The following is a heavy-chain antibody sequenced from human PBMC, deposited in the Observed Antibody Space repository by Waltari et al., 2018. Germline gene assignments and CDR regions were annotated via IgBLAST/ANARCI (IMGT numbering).Heavy chain of an antibody. V-gene: IGHV3-23*04. CDR2: TTDIGVTT. CDR3: ARGLGELLPFDF. Sequence: EVQLVESGGGLVQPGESLRLSCAASGFTINNNAISWVRQATGKGLEWVSSTTDIGVTTYYADFVKGRSSISTDNSRNTVYLEMNTVRVEDTALYFCARGLGELLPFDFWGQGTMVTVSS. J-gene: IGHJ4*02. CDR1: GFTINNNA. D-gene: IGHD3-10*01.